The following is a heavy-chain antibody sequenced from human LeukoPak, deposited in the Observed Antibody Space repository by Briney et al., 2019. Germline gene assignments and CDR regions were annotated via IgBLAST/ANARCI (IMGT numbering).Heavy chain of an antibody. D-gene: IGHD1-1*01. CDR3: ARYGNNWSFDY. CDR1: GGSISSYY. CDR2: IYSSGST. V-gene: IGHV4-59*08. Sequence: PSETLSLTCTVSGGSISSYYWSWIRQPPGKGLEWIGYIYSSGSTDYNPSLKSRVTISVDTSKNHFSLKLSSVNAADTAVYYCARYGNNWSFDYWGRGTLVTVSS. J-gene: IGHJ4*02.